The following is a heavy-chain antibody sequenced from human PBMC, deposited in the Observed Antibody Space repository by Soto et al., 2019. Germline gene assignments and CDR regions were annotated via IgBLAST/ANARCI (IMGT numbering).Heavy chain of an antibody. J-gene: IGHJ5*02. CDR2: IYYSGST. CDR3: GRGDIVVVLADLMLNWVDP. D-gene: IGHD2-2*01. V-gene: IGHV4-30-4*01. Sequence: LXVTCTVSLCSISSGHYYWSWVLQPPGKGLEWIGYIYYSGSTYYNPSLKSRVTISVDTSKNQFSLKLSSLTAADTAVYYCGRGDIVVVLADLMLNWVDPRGQGTLVNVSS. CDR1: LCSISSGHYY.